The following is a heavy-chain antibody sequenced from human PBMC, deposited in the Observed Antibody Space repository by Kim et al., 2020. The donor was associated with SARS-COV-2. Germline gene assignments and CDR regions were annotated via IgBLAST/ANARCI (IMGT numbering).Heavy chain of an antibody. CDR2: IIPILGIA. D-gene: IGHD6-6*01. CDR3: ARVGYSSSTGGWFYP. CDR1: GGTFSSYA. V-gene: IGHV1-69*04. Sequence: SVKVSCKASGGTFSSYAISWVRQAPGQGLEWMGRIIPILGIANYSQKFQGRVTITADKSTSTAYMELSSLRSEDTAVYYCARVGYSSSTGGWFYPWGQGILVTVSS. J-gene: IGHJ5*02.